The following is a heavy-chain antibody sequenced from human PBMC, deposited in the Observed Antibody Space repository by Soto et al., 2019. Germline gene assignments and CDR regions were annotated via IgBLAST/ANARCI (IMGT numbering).Heavy chain of an antibody. CDR2: IYSGGST. V-gene: IGHV3-66*04. Sequence: EVQLVESGGGLVQPGGSLRLSCAASGVTVSSNYMSWVRQAPGKGLEWVSVIYSGGSTYYADSVKGRFTISRDNSKNTMYLQMNSLRADDMAVYYCARHAYNYGGGYFDYWGQGTLVTVSS. D-gene: IGHD5-18*01. CDR1: GVTVSSNY. J-gene: IGHJ4*02. CDR3: ARHAYNYGGGYFDY.